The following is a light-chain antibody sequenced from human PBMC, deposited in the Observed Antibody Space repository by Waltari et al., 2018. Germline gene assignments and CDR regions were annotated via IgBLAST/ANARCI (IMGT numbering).Light chain of an antibody. V-gene: IGLV2-14*04. Sequence: TSSDVGGYNFVSWYQQYPGKAPKLMIYDVSNRPSGVSNRFSGSKSGNTASLTISGLQAEDEADYYCSSYTSSSSVFGGGTKLTVL. J-gene: IGLJ3*02. CDR3: SSYTSSSSV. CDR2: DVS. CDR1: SSDVGGYNF.